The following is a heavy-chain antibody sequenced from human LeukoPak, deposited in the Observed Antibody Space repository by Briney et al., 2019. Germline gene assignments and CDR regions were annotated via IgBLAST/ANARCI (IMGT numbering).Heavy chain of an antibody. J-gene: IGHJ4*02. CDR2: IDPRSGGT. Sequence: GASVKVSCKASGYTFTGYYMHWVRQAPGQGLEWMGRIDPRSGGTNYAQKFQGRVTMTKDTSINTAYMELSRLRSDDTAVYYCARRLYYYGSETRLDSWGQGTLVTVSS. D-gene: IGHD3-10*01. CDR3: ARRLYYYGSETRLDS. CDR1: GYTFTGYY. V-gene: IGHV1-2*06.